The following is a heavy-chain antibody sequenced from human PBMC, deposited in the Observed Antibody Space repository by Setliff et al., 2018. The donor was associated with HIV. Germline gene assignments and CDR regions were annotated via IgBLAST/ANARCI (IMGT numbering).Heavy chain of an antibody. CDR2: IHPTGHI. CDR1: GGSLSSYY. Sequence: PSETLSLTCVASGGSLSSYYWNWIRQTPGKGLEWIGEIHPTGHINYNPSYKSRVTMSLDMSTNQFSLKMASMTAADSAVYYCARTDYGGNSGGNYFDYWGQGSLVTVSS. V-gene: IGHV4-34*01. D-gene: IGHD4-17*01. J-gene: IGHJ4*02. CDR3: ARTDYGGNSGGNYFDY.